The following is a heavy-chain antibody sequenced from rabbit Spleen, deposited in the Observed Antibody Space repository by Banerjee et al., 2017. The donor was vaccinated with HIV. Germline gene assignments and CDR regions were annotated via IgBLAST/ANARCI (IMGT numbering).Heavy chain of an antibody. Sequence: QSLEESGGDLVKPGASLTLTCTGSGFSFSNSDYMCWVRQAPGKGPEWIACIYGGSSGDTYYASWAKGRFTISKTSSTTVTLQMTRLTAADTATYFCARDTSSSFSSYGMDLWGPGTLVTVS. V-gene: IGHV1S40*01. CDR2: IYGGSSGDT. CDR1: GFSFSNSDY. D-gene: IGHD1-1*01. CDR3: ARDTSSSFSSYGMDL. J-gene: IGHJ6*01.